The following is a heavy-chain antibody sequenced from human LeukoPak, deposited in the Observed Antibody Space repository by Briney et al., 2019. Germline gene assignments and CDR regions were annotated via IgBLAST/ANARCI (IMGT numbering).Heavy chain of an antibody. CDR3: ARGNYGDYVVDY. CDR2: ISGSGGST. J-gene: IGHJ4*02. CDR1: GFTFSSYG. V-gene: IGHV3-23*01. Sequence: SGGSLRLSCAASGFTFSSYGMSWVRQAPGKGLEWVSAISGSGGSTYYADSVKGRFTISRDNSKNTLYLQMNSLRAEDTAVYYCARGNYGDYVVDYWGQGTLVTVSS. D-gene: IGHD4-17*01.